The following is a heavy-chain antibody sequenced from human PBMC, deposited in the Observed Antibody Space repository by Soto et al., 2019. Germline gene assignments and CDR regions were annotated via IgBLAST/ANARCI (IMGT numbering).Heavy chain of an antibody. V-gene: IGHV3-7*04. CDR2: TNQDGSEK. CDR3: SGGVGDAI. J-gene: IGHJ4*02. D-gene: IGHD1-26*01. CDR1: GFSFRSDW. Sequence: EDQLVESGGGLVQPGGSLRLTCAVSGFSFRSDWMNWVRQAPGKGLEWVAHTNQDGSEKYYLDSVKGRFTIFRDNAKNALDLQMNSLRADDTAVYYWSGGVGDAIWGQGTLVTVSS.